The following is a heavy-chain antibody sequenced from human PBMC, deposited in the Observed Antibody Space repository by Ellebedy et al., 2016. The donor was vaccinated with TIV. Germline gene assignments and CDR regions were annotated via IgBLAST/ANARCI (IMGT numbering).Heavy chain of an antibody. CDR1: GYTFTSYY. D-gene: IGHD1-26*01. CDR2: INPSGGST. CDR3: ARDAASGSYYGDAEYFQH. V-gene: IGHV1-46*01. J-gene: IGHJ1*01. Sequence: AASVKVSCKASGYTFTSYYMHWVRQAPGQGLEWMGIINPSGGSTSYAQKFQGRVTMTRDTSTSTVYMELSSLRSEDTAVYYCARDAASGSYYGDAEYFQHWGQGTLVTVSS.